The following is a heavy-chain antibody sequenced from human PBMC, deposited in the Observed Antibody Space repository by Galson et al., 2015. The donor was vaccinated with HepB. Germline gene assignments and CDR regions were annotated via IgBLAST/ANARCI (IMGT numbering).Heavy chain of an antibody. CDR3: ARDRWGHYDILTGRDAFDI. D-gene: IGHD3-9*01. J-gene: IGHJ3*02. CDR1: GGTFSSYA. CDR2: IIPIFGTA. Sequence: SVKVSCKASGGTFSSYAISWVRQAPGQGLEWMGGIIPIFGTANYAQKFQGRVTITADESTSTAYMELSSLRSEDTAVYYCARDRWGHYDILTGRDAFDIWGQGTMVTVSS. V-gene: IGHV1-69*13.